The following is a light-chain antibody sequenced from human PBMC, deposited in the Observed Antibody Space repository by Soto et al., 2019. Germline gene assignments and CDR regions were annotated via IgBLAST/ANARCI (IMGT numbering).Light chain of an antibody. CDR1: SSYVGGYNY. Sequence: QSALTQPRSVSGSPGQSVTISCTGTSSYVGGYNYVSWYQQHPGKAPKLIIYEVSNRPSGVSNRFSGSKSGNTASLTISGLQAEDEADYYCSSYTSSSTYVFGTGTKLTVL. V-gene: IGLV2-14*01. CDR3: SSYTSSSTYV. J-gene: IGLJ1*01. CDR2: EVS.